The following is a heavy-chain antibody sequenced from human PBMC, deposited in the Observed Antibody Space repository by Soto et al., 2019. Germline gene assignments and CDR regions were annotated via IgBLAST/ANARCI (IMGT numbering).Heavy chain of an antibody. Sequence: SVKVSCKASGGNFSSYAISWVRQAPGQGLEWMGGIIPIFGTANYAQKFQGRVTITADESTSTAYKELCSLSFEDMAMYYCARVGCGGGSCPAGGFDSWGRGTLVTVSS. CDR3: ARVGCGGGSCPAGGFDS. CDR1: GGNFSSYA. J-gene: IGHJ5*01. D-gene: IGHD2-15*01. CDR2: IIPIFGTA. V-gene: IGHV1-69*13.